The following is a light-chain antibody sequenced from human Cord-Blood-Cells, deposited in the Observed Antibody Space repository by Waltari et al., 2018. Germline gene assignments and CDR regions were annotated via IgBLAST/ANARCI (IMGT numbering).Light chain of an antibody. CDR1: QSISSY. CDR3: QQSYSTPT. J-gene: IGKJ4*01. CDR2: AAS. Sequence: DIQMTQSPSSLSASVGDRVTITCRASQSISSYLNWYQQKPGKAPKLLIYAASSLQSAVPSRFSGSGSGTDFTLTNSSLQPEDFATYYCQQSYSTPTFGGGTKVEIK. V-gene: IGKV1-39*01.